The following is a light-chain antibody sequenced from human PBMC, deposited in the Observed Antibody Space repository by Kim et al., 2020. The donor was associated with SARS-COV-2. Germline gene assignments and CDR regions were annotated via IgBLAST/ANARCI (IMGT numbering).Light chain of an antibody. V-gene: IGKV3-20*01. CDR3: QQYGSSLIT. CDR1: QSVTSTF. Sequence: SPGGRVPLSCRASQSVTSTFLAWYQQKPGQAPRLLINGASSRATGIPGRFSGSVSGTDFTITISRLEPEDFAVYYGQQYGSSLITFGGGTKV. J-gene: IGKJ4*01. CDR2: GAS.